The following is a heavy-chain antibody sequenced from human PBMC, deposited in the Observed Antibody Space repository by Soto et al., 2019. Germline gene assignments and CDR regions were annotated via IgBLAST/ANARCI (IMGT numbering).Heavy chain of an antibody. D-gene: IGHD3-3*02. V-gene: IGHV1-3*01. CDR2: INGGNGNT. Sequence: ASVKVSCKASGYTFTNYAIHWVRQAPGQSLAWMGWINGGNGNTKFSQKFQGRVTIVRDTSANTAYMELNSLRSEDTAVYYCTRDSTPWPYYYGFDVWGQGTTVTVSS. CDR3: TRDSTPWPYYYGFDV. CDR1: GYTFTNYA. J-gene: IGHJ6*02.